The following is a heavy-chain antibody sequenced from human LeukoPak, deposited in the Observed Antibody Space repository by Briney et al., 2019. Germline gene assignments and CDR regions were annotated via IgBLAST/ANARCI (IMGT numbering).Heavy chain of an antibody. Sequence: GGSLRLSCAASGFTFSGSAMRWVRQASGKGLEWVGRIRSKANSYATAYAASVKGRFTISRDDSKNTAYLQMNSLKTEDTAVYYCTSMDIVVVPAASRVYGMDVWGKGTTVTVSS. V-gene: IGHV3-73*01. CDR1: GFTFSGSA. CDR2: IRSKANSYAT. CDR3: TSMDIVVVPAASRVYGMDV. J-gene: IGHJ6*04. D-gene: IGHD2-2*03.